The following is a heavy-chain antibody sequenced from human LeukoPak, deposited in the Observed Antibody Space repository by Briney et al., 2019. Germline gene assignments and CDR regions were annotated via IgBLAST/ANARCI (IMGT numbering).Heavy chain of an antibody. V-gene: IGHV3-48*04. Sequence: GGSLRLSCAASGFTFSSYSMNWVRQAPGKGLEWVSYISSSSSTIYCADSVKGRFTISRDNAKNSLYLQMNSLRAEDTAVYYCARGGRAYCGGDCYSDWFDPWGQGTLVTVSS. D-gene: IGHD2-21*02. J-gene: IGHJ5*02. CDR1: GFTFSSYS. CDR2: ISSSSSTI. CDR3: ARGGRAYCGGDCYSDWFDP.